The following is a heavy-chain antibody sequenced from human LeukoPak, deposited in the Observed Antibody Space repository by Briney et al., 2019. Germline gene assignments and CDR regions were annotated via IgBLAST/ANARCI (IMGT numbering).Heavy chain of an antibody. V-gene: IGHV3-7*01. CDR3: ARGLSGYEDGHFDY. CDR2: IKQDGSEK. J-gene: IGHJ4*02. D-gene: IGHD5-12*01. Sequence: PGGSLSLSCAAPGFTFSSYWMSWVRQAPGKGLEWVANIKQDGSEKYYVDSVKGRFTISRDNAKNSLYLQMNSLRAEDTAVYYCARGLSGYEDGHFDYWGQGTLVTVSS. CDR1: GFTFSSYW.